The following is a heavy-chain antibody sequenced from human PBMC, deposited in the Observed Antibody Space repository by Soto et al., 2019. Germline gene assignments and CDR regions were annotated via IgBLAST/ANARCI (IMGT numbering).Heavy chain of an antibody. J-gene: IGHJ5*02. CDR1: GLNISTYG. CDR2: VWFDGRNK. D-gene: IGHD6-13*01. CDR3: TGAAAEGWLEP. Sequence: QVQLVESGGGVVQPGRSLRLSCAASGLNISTYGMHWVRQAPGKGLEWVAVVWFDGRNKYYADSVKGRFTISRDTSKNPVYLEMNRLRGEDTALYFCTGAAAEGWLEPWGQGTLVTVSS. V-gene: IGHV3-33*01.